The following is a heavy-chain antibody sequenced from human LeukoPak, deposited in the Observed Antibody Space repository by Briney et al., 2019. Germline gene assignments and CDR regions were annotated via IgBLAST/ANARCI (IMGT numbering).Heavy chain of an antibody. Sequence: SGGSLRLSCAASGFTFSSYAMSWVRQAPGKGLEWVSAISGSGGSTYYADSVKGRFTISRDNSKNTLYLQMNSLRAEDTAVYYCATKNSGSYYSYYLDYWGQGTLVTVSS. V-gene: IGHV3-23*01. CDR1: GFTFSSYA. D-gene: IGHD1-26*01. J-gene: IGHJ4*02. CDR2: ISGSGGST. CDR3: ATKNSGSYYSYYLDY.